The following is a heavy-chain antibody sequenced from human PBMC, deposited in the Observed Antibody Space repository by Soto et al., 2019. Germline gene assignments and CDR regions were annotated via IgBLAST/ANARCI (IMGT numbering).Heavy chain of an antibody. CDR3: ARLATGTSSYMDV. CDR1: GGSISSYY. V-gene: IGHV4-59*08. CDR2: IYYSGST. J-gene: IGHJ6*03. D-gene: IGHD1-1*01. Sequence: QVQLQESGPGLVKPSETLSLTCTVSGGSISSYYWSWIRQPPGKGLEWSGYIYYSGSTNDNPSLNSRGTLTVETSKNQLSLKLSYVAAADTAVYYCARLATGTSSYMDVWGKGTTVSASS.